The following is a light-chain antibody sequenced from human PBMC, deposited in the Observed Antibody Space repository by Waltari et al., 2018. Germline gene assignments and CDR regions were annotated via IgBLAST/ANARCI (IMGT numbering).Light chain of an antibody. V-gene: IGKV1-33*01. Sequence: DIQMTQSPPSLSASVGDRVPITCRASQAITNYLNWYQQKPGKAPQLLIHDATKLETGVPSRFSGSQSGTHFTLTISSLQPEDIGTYYCQRYDNLPIFAFGPGTKVEI. CDR2: DAT. CDR1: QAITNY. J-gene: IGKJ3*01. CDR3: QRYDNLPIFA.